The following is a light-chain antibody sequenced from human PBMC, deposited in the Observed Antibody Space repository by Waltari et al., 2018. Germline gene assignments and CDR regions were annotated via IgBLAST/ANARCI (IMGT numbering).Light chain of an antibody. V-gene: IGKV3-20*01. CDR2: DAS. CDR1: ESVSIDY. Sequence: IVLTQSPGTPSLSPGGRATLPCRASESVSIDYLAWYQQTRGQAPGLLIYDASTRATGVPDRFGGSGYGTDFTLTISRPEPEDFAVYYCQQYSSLPWTFGQGTKVAIK. CDR3: QQYSSLPWT. J-gene: IGKJ1*01.